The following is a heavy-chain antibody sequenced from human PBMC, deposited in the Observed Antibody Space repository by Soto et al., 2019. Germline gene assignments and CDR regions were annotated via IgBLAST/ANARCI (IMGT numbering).Heavy chain of an antibody. Sequence: LSLTFTVSGGSISRAPYSWSWIRQHPGKGLEWIGYINYSGSSYYNPSLKSRVTISVDTSKNQFSLKLSSVTAADTAVYYCARLRGVGSWYRGYFDSWGQGTLVTVSS. CDR3: ARLRGVGSWYRGYFDS. J-gene: IGHJ4*02. CDR2: INYSGSS. CDR1: GGSISRAPYS. D-gene: IGHD6-13*01. V-gene: IGHV4-31*03.